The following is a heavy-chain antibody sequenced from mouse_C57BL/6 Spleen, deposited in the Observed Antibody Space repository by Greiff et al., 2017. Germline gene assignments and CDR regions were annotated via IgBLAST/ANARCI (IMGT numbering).Heavy chain of an antibody. D-gene: IGHD4-1*01. Sequence: QVQLQQPGTELVKPGASVNLSCKTSGYTFTNYWMHWVKQRPGQGLEWIGNIYPSNGYTNYNEKFTYKATLTVDTSSSTAYMQLSSLTSEDSAVDYCARVYQTGSAWFAYWGQGTLVTVSA. CDR1: GYTFTNYW. CDR3: ARVYQTGSAWFAY. J-gene: IGHJ3*01. V-gene: IGHV1-53*01. CDR2: IYPSNGYT.